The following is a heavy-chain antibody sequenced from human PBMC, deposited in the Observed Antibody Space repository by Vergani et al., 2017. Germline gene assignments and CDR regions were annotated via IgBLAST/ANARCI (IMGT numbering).Heavy chain of an antibody. D-gene: IGHD6-13*01. Sequence: QVQLVQSGAEVKKPGSSVKVSCKASGGTFSSYAISWVRQAPGQGLEWMGGIIPIFGTANYAQKFQGRVTITADESTSTAYMELGSLRSEDTAVYYCARDLDHRGIAAAGTIQHWGQGTLVTVSS. CDR3: ARDLDHRGIAAAGTIQH. V-gene: IGHV1-69*01. CDR2: IIPIFGTA. CDR1: GGTFSSYA. J-gene: IGHJ1*01.